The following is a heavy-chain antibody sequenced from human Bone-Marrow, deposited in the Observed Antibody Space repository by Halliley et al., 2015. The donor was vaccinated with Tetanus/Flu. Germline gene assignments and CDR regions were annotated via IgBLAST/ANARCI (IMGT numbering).Heavy chain of an antibody. CDR3: ARHTLAGAGYYYGTVV. J-gene: IGHJ6*02. V-gene: IGHV5-51*01. Sequence: QLVQSGAEVRKPGESLNISCKGTGYSFSSYWIGWVRQMPGKGLEWVGIIYPGDSDTRYSPSLRGHVTISADKSISAAYLQWRTLRPSATSIYYCARHTLAGAGYYYGTVVWGQGTTVTVSS. D-gene: IGHD3-10*01. CDR2: IYPGDSDT. CDR1: GYSFSSYW.